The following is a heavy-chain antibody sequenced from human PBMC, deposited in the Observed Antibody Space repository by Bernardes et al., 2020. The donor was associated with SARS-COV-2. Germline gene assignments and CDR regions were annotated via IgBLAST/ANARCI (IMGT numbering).Heavy chain of an antibody. J-gene: IGHJ4*02. D-gene: IGHD3-3*01. CDR3: ATGPPIGVWSGYYD. V-gene: IGHV1-24*01. CDR1: GYTLTELS. Sequence: ASVKVSCKVSGYTLTELSMLWVRQAPGKGLEWMGGFDPEDGETIYAQKFQGRVTMTEDTSTDTAYMELSSLRSEDTAVYYCATGPPIGVWSGYYDWGQGTLVTVSS. CDR2: FDPEDGET.